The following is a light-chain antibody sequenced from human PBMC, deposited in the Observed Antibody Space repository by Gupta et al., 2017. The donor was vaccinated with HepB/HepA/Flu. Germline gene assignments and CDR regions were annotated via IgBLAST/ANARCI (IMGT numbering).Light chain of an antibody. CDR2: SNN. CDR3: AAWEGSLNGWV. V-gene: IGLV1-44*01. Sequence: QSMLTQPPSASGSPGQMVTISCSGSSSIVGGSTVNWLQQLPGTAPKLVIYSNNQRPSGVPDRFSGSKSGTSASLAISGLQSEDEGDYYCAAWEGSLNGWVFGGGTKVTVL. J-gene: IGLJ3*02. CDR1: SSIVGGST.